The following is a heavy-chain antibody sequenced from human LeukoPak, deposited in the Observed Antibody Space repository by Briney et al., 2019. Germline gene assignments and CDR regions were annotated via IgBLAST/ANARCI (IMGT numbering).Heavy chain of an antibody. J-gene: IGHJ4*02. D-gene: IGHD5-24*01. CDR2: IYYSGST. CDR3: ARARDTNPFDY. Sequence: SETLSLTCTVSGGSISSADYYWRWIRQPPGKGLEWIGYIYYSGSTYYNPSLKRRFTLSVETSNNQFSLGLSSVTAADTAVYYCARARDTNPFDYWGQGTLVTVSS. V-gene: IGHV4-30-4*08. CDR1: GGSISSADYY.